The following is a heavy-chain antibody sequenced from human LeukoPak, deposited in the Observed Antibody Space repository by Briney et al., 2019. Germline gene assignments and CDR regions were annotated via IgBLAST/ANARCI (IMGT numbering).Heavy chain of an antibody. D-gene: IGHD1-26*01. Sequence: GGSLRLSCAASGFTFSNAWMSWVRQAPGKGMEWVGRIKSKTDGGTTDYAAPVKGRFTISRDDSKNTLYLQMNSLKTEHTAVYYCSSSYPAGYNWFDPWGQGTLVTVSS. J-gene: IGHJ5*02. CDR3: SSSYPAGYNWFDP. V-gene: IGHV3-15*01. CDR1: GFTFSNAW. CDR2: IKSKTDGGTT.